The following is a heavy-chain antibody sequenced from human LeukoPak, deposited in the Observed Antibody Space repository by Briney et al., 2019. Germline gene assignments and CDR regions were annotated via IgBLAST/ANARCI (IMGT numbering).Heavy chain of an antibody. D-gene: IGHD3-10*01. J-gene: IGHJ3*02. CDR2: MNPNSDNT. V-gene: IGHV1-8*01. CDR3: ATRPRGFGDYVNAFGI. CDR1: GYTFTSYD. Sequence: ASVKVSCKASGYTFTSYDINWVRQATGQGLEWMGWMNPNSDNTGYAQKFQGRVTMTRNTSISTAYMELSSLRSEDTAVYYCATRPRGFGDYVNAFGIWGQGTMVTVSS.